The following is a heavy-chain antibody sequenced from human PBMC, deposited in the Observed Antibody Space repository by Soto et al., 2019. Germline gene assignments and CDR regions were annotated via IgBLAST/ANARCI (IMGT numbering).Heavy chain of an antibody. V-gene: IGHV1-18*01. CDR2: ISAYNGNT. D-gene: IGHD5-12*01. J-gene: IGHJ4*02. CDR1: GYTFASYG. Sequence: ASVKVSCKASGYTFASYGINWVRQAPGQGLEWMGWISAYNGNTHYAQKLQGRVTMTTDTSTSTAYMELRSLRSDDTAVYYCARVQSGYDFAYWGQGTLVTVSS. CDR3: ARVQSGYDFAY.